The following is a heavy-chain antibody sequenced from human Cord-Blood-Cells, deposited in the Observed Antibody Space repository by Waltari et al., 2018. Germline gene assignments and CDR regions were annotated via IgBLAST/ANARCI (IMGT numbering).Heavy chain of an antibody. CDR3: ARAEHYYYGMDV. CDR1: VGSISRSNW. CDR2: IYHSGST. J-gene: IGHJ6*02. V-gene: IGHV4-4*02. Sequence: QVQLQESGPGLVKPSGTLSLTCPAPVGSISRSNWWTWVRRPPGKGLEWIGEIYHSGSTNYNPSLKSRVTISVDKSKNQFSLKLSSVTAADTAVYYCARAEHYYYGMDVWGQGTTVTVSS.